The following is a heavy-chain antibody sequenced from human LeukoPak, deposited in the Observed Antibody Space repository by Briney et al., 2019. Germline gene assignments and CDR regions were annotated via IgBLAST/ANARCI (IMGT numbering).Heavy chain of an antibody. Sequence: PSETLSLTCTVSGDSIISNSYSWGWIRQPPGKGLEWIGSIFHSGSTYYNPSLKSRPTISVDTSKNQFSLNLSSLPAPDTAVYYCARQLSMYNWNDLGQGTLVTVSP. CDR3: ARQLSMYNWND. CDR1: GDSIISNSYS. V-gene: IGHV4-39*01. J-gene: IGHJ4*02. CDR2: IFHSGST. D-gene: IGHD1-20*01.